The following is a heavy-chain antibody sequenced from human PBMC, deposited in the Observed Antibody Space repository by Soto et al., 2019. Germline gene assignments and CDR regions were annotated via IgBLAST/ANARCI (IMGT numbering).Heavy chain of an antibody. Sequence: PSETLSLTCTVSGASMNSYHWSWIRQPPGKGLEWIGEINHSGSTNYNPSLKSRVTISVDTSKNQFSLKLSSVTAADTAVYYCARDMTTVTFDYWGQGTLVTVSS. CDR3: ARDMTTVTFDY. D-gene: IGHD4-17*01. CDR1: GASMNSYH. J-gene: IGHJ4*02. V-gene: IGHV4-34*01. CDR2: INHSGST.